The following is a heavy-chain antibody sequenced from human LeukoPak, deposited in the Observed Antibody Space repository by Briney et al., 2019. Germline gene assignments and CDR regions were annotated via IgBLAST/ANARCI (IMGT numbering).Heavy chain of an antibody. CDR3: AKDTCSSTSCYFIYCYYMDV. D-gene: IGHD2-2*01. CDR2: ISGSGGST. V-gene: IGHV3-23*01. Sequence: GGSLRLSCAASGFTFSSYAMSWVRQAPGKGLEWVSAISGSGGSTYYADSVKGRFTISRDNSKNTLYLQMNSLRAEDTAVYYCAKDTCSSTSCYFIYCYYMDVWGKGTTVTVSS. CDR1: GFTFSSYA. J-gene: IGHJ6*03.